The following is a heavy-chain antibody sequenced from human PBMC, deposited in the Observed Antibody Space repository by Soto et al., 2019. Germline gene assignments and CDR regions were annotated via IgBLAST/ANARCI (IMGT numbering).Heavy chain of an antibody. CDR1: GFTFSSYA. CDR3: AKRRGAGGQFDY. J-gene: IGHJ4*02. D-gene: IGHD2-15*01. Sequence: PGGSLRLSCAASGFTFSSYAMGWVRQGPGKGVEWVAVVSIGGSTHYADSVRGRFTISRDNSKNTLSLQMNSLTAEDTAVYFCAKRRGAGGQFDYWGQGALVTVSS. CDR2: VSIGGST. V-gene: IGHV3-23*01.